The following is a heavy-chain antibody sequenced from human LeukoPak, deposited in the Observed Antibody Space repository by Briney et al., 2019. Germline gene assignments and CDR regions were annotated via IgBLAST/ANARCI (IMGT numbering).Heavy chain of an antibody. CDR2: INTDGSTT. D-gene: IGHD2-15*01. Sequence: GGSLRLSCAASGFTFSSYGMHWVRQAPGTGLVWVSRINTDGSTTTYADSVKGRFTISRDNAKNTLYLQMNSLRAEDTAVYYCARVRRGYCSGGSCTRGYYYYGMDVWGQGTTVTVSS. CDR1: GFTFSSYG. J-gene: IGHJ6*02. V-gene: IGHV3-74*01. CDR3: ARVRRGYCSGGSCTRGYYYYGMDV.